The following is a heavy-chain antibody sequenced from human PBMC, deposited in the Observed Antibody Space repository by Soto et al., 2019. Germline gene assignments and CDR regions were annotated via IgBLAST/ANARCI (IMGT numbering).Heavy chain of an antibody. CDR2: IYPGDSDT. V-gene: IGHV5-51*01. Sequence: GESLKISCKGSGDSFTSYWIGWVRQMPGKGLEWMGIIYPGDSDTRYSPSFQGQVTISADKSISTAYLQWSSLKASDTAMYYCARLSRITIFGVVIRTRLDYGMDVWGQGTTVTVSS. J-gene: IGHJ6*02. D-gene: IGHD3-3*01. CDR3: ARLSRITIFGVVIRTRLDYGMDV. CDR1: GDSFTSYW.